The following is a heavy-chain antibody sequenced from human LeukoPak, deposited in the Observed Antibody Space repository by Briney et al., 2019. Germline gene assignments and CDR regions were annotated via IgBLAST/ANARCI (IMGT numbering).Heavy chain of an antibody. J-gene: IGHJ6*03. D-gene: IGHD3-10*01. CDR2: IYYSGST. CDR3: ARVQYYYGSGSLRDYYYMDV. Sequence: IPSETLSLTCTVSGGSISSYYWSWIRQPPGKGLEWIGCIYYSGSTNYNPSLKSRVTISVDTSKNQFSLKLSSVTAADTAVYYCARVQYYYGSGSLRDYYYMDVWGKGTTVTISS. V-gene: IGHV4-59*12. CDR1: GGSISSYY.